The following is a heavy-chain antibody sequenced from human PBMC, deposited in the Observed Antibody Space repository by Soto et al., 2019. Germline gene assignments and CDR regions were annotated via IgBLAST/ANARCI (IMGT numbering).Heavy chain of an antibody. Sequence: TSETLSLTCTVSGGSISSGDYYWSWIRQPPGKGLEWIGYIYYSGSTYYNPSLKSRVTISVDTSKNQFSLKLSSVTAADTAVYYCARDPWDNWNDDYYGMDVWGQGTTVTVSS. CDR1: GGSISSGDYY. J-gene: IGHJ6*02. V-gene: IGHV4-30-4*01. CDR3: ARDPWDNWNDDYYGMDV. CDR2: IYYSGST. D-gene: IGHD1-20*01.